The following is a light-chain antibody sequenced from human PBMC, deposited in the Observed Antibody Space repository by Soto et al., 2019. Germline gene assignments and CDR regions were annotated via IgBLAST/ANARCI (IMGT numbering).Light chain of an antibody. J-gene: IGKJ2*01. CDR3: QQTYTTPYT. V-gene: IGKV1-39*01. Sequence: IQMTQSPSSLSASVGDRVTITCRASQRVTTYVNWYQQKPGGAPKLLITTSGTLRCGVPSRFSGSGSGTEFTLTITTLQPGDFATYFCQQTYTTPYTFGQGTKLEI. CDR2: TSG. CDR1: QRVTTY.